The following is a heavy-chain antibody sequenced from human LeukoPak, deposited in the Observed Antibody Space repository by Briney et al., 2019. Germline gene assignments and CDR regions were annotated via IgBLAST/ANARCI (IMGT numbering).Heavy chain of an antibody. D-gene: IGHD2-15*01. J-gene: IGHJ4*02. CDR3: AKQLGYCSDGSCYFPY. Sequence: GGSLRLSCAASGFTFSSTSMSWVRQAPGKGLEWVSAISNNGGYTYYADSVQGRFTISRDNSKSTLCLQMNSLKAEDTAVYYCAKQLGYCSDGSCYFPYWGQGTLVTVS. CDR1: GFTFSSTS. CDR2: ISNNGGYT. V-gene: IGHV3-23*01.